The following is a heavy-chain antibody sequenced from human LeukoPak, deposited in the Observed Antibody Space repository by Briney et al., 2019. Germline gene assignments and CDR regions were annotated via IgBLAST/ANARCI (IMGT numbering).Heavy chain of an antibody. CDR1: GLPIADFA. CDR3: ARESGKFDY. J-gene: IGHJ4*02. Sequence: GGSLRLSCVASGLPIADFAMHWARQAPGKGLEWVSLISGDGVSTFYADSVKGRFSISRDNSKNSLSLEMNSLRTGDTAMYYCARESGKFDYWGQGTLVAVSS. CDR2: ISGDGVST. V-gene: IGHV3-43*02.